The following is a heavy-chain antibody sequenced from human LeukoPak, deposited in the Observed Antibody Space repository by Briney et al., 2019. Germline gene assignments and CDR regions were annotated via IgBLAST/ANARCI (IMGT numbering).Heavy chain of an antibody. D-gene: IGHD4-23*01. CDR1: GGSISSYY. J-gene: IGHJ5*02. CDR3: ARHGRATVVTTGTNWFDP. Sequence: SETLSLTCTVSGGSISSYYWGWIRQPPGKGLEWIGSTYYSGSTYYNPSLKSRVTISVDTSKNQFSLKLSSVTAADTAVYYCARHGRATVVTTGTNWFDPWGQGTLVTVSS. V-gene: IGHV4-39*01. CDR2: TYYSGST.